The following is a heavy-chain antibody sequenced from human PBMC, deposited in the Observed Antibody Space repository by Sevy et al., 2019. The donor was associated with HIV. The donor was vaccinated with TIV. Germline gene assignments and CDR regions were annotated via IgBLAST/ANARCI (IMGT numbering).Heavy chain of an antibody. J-gene: IGHJ3*02. CDR1: GGSISGSSYY. CDR3: ARPAVAGTTDAFNI. Sequence: SETLSLTCTVSGGSISGSSYYWGWIRQPPGKGLVWIGSIYYSGSTHYNPSLKSRVTLSVDTSKNHLFLKVKSVTAADTAVYYCARPAVAGTTDAFNIWGQGTMVTVSS. CDR2: IYYSGST. V-gene: IGHV4-39*02. D-gene: IGHD6-19*01.